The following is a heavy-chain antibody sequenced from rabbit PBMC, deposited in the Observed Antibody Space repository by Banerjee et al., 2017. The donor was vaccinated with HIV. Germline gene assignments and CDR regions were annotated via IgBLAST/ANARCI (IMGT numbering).Heavy chain of an antibody. J-gene: IGHJ3*01. CDR2: IDGGGSGTT. D-gene: IGHD6-1*01. V-gene: IGHV1S45*01. Sequence: QEQLVESGGGLVQPEGSLTLTCTASGFSFSSGYDMCWVRQAPGKGLEWIACIDGGGSGTTYYATWAKGRFTISKTSSTTVALQMTSLTAADTATYFCARHVTGHGYAYDLWGQGTLVTVS. CDR1: GFSFSSGYD. CDR3: ARHVTGHGYAYDL.